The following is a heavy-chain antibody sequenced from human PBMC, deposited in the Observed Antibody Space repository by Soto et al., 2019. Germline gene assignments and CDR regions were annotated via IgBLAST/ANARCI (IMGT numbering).Heavy chain of an antibody. CDR1: GGTFSSYA. D-gene: IGHD6-13*01. V-gene: IGHV1-69*01. CDR3: ARQTYIAAAGMDYYYYGMDV. Sequence: QVQLVQSGAEVKKPGSSVKVSCKASGGTFSSYAISWVRQATGQGLEWMGGIIPIFGTANYAQKFQGRVTITADESTSTAYMELSSLRSEDTAVYYCARQTYIAAAGMDYYYYGMDVWGQGTTVTVSS. J-gene: IGHJ6*02. CDR2: IIPIFGTA.